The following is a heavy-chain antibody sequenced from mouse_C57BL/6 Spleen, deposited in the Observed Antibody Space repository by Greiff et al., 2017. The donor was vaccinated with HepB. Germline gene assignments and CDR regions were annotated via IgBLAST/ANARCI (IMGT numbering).Heavy chain of an antibody. CDR3: STMVTTGSWFAY. Sequence: EVHLVESEGGLVQPGSSMKLSCTASGFTFSDYYMAWVRQVPEKGLEWVANINYDGSSTYYLDSLKSRFIISRDNAKNILYLQMSSLKSEDTATYYCSTMVTTGSWFAYWGQGTLVTVSA. D-gene: IGHD2-2*01. CDR2: INYDGSST. J-gene: IGHJ3*01. CDR1: GFTFSDYY. V-gene: IGHV5-16*01.